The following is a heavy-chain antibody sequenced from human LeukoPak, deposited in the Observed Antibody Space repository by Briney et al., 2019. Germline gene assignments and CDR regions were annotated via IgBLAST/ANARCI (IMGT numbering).Heavy chain of an antibody. V-gene: IGHV3-7*01. Sequence: PGGSLRLSCAASGFTFDNYWMSWVRQAPGKGLEWVANIKQDGSEKYFVDSVKGRFTISRDNAKNSLHLQMNSLRAEDTAVYYCARDLYRIVVVPHYFDYWGQGTLVTVSS. D-gene: IGHD3-22*01. J-gene: IGHJ4*02. CDR1: GFTFDNYW. CDR3: ARDLYRIVVVPHYFDY. CDR2: IKQDGSEK.